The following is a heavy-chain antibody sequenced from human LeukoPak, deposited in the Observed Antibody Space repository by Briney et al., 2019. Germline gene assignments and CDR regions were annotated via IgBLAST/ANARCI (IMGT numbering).Heavy chain of an antibody. CDR3: ATAPSITMVRGVISYYYGMDV. D-gene: IGHD3-10*01. CDR1: GFTFSSYG. V-gene: IGHV3-30*02. Sequence: GGSLRLSCAASGFTFSSYGMHWVRQAPGKGLEWVAFIRYDGSNKYYADSVKGRFTISRDNSKNTLYLQMNSLRAEDTAVYYCATAPSITMVRGVISYYYGMDVWGQGTTVTVSS. J-gene: IGHJ6*02. CDR2: IRYDGSNK.